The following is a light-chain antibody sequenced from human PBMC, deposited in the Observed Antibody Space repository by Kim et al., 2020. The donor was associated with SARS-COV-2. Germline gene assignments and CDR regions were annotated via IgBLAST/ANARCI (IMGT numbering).Light chain of an antibody. V-gene: IGKV1-6*01. CDR2: AAS. J-gene: IGKJ1*01. Sequence: IQMTQSPSSLSASVGDTVTITCRASQAIRNDLGWYQQKPGIAPKVLIAAASILQTGVPSRFSGSGSGTDFTLTINSLQPEDFATYYCLQDYTYPWTFGQGTKVDIK. CDR1: QAIRND. CDR3: LQDYTYPWT.